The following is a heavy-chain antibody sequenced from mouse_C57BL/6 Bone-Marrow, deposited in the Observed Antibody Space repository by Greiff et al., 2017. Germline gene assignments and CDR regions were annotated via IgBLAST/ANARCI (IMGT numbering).Heavy chain of an antibody. CDR2: SNPGSGAT. D-gene: IGHD1-1*01. J-gene: IGHJ2*01. CDR3: ARFYYYGSSQFDY. Sequence: VQVVESGAELVRPGTSVKVSCKASGYAFTNSLIEWVKQRPGQGLEWIGVSNPGSGATNYNEQFKGKATLTADKSSSAAYMQRSSLTSEDSAVYFCARFYYYGSSQFDYWGQGTTLTVSA. V-gene: IGHV1-54*01. CDR1: GYAFTNSL.